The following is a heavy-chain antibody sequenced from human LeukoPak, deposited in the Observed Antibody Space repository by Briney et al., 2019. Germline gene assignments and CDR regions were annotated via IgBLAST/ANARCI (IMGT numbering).Heavy chain of an antibody. CDR3: ARGKPRRYYDILTGYYYYYYYYMDV. Sequence: ASVKVSCKASGYTFTSYDINWVRQATGQGLEWMGWMNPNSGNTGYAQKFQGRVTMTRNTSISTAYMELSSLRSEDTAVYYCARGKPRRYYDILTGYYYYYYYYMDVWGKGTTVTVSS. CDR2: MNPNSGNT. V-gene: IGHV1-8*01. D-gene: IGHD3-9*01. J-gene: IGHJ6*03. CDR1: GYTFTSYD.